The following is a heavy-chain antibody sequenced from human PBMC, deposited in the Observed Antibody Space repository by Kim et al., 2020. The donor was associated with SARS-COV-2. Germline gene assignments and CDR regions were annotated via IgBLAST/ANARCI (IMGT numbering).Heavy chain of an antibody. CDR1: GFTFSSYG. CDR2: IWYDGSNK. V-gene: IGHV3-33*08. Sequence: GGSLRLSCAASGFTFSSYGMHWVRQAPGKGLEWVAVIWYDGSNKYYADSVKGRFTISRDNSKNTLYLQMNSLRAEDTAVYYCARAPLEYYYGSGSYLPKPYYGMYASGPGTTVTASS. J-gene: IGHJ6*02. D-gene: IGHD3-10*01. CDR3: ARAPLEYYYGSGSYLPKPYYGMYA.